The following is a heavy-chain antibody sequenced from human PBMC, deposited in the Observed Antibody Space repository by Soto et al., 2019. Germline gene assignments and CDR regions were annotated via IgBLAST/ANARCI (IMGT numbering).Heavy chain of an antibody. CDR3: ARENYYYGMDV. J-gene: IGHJ6*02. V-gene: IGHV3-53*01. CDR1: GFSVSVNF. CDR2: INGGGST. Sequence: EVQLVESGGGLIQPGGSLRLSCAASGFSVSVNFMTWVRQAPGKGLEWVSDINGGGSTNYADSVKGRVTISRDTSKNMLYLQMNSLRAEDTAVYYCARENYYYGMDVWGQGTTVTVSS.